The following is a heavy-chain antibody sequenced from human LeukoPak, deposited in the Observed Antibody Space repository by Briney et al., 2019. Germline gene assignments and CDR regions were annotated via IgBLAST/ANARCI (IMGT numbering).Heavy chain of an antibody. Sequence: ASVKVSCKASGYTFTGYYIHWVRQAPGQGLEWMGWINPNGGGTIYAQKFQGRVTVTGDTSINTAYMELSRLRSDDTGVYYCARGGYGGGNSGVIDSWGQGTLVTVSS. J-gene: IGHJ4*02. CDR3: ARGGYGGGNSGVIDS. D-gene: IGHD4-23*01. V-gene: IGHV1-2*02. CDR1: GYTFTGYY. CDR2: INPNGGGT.